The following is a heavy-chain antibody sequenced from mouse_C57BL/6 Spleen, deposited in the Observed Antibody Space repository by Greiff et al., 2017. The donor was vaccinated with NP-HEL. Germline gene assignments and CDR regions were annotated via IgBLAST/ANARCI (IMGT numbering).Heavy chain of an antibody. CDR3: ARSDLTGTNWYFDV. V-gene: IGHV1-76*01. J-gene: IGHJ1*03. CDR2: IYPGSGNT. D-gene: IGHD4-1*01. CDR1: GYTFTDYY. Sequence: QVQLKESGAELVRPGASVKLSCKASGYTFTDYYINWVKQRPGQGLEWIARIYPGSGNTYYNEKFKGKATLTAEKSSSTAYMQLSSLTSEDSAVYFCARSDLTGTNWYFDVWGTGTTVTVSS.